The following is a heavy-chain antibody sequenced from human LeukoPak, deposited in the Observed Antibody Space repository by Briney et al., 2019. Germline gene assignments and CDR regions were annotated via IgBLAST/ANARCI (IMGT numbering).Heavy chain of an antibody. J-gene: IGHJ1*01. CDR2: LSWDGGTT. CDR1: GFTFHDYT. D-gene: IGHD6-19*01. V-gene: IGHV3-43*01. Sequence: PGGSLRLSCAASGFTFHDYTMHWVRQAPGKGLEWVSLLSWDGGTTYYADSVKGRFTISRDNSKNSVYLQMNSLRSDDTALYYCAKGSRAVAGIAEYFHHWGLGTLVTVSS. CDR3: AKGSRAVAGIAEYFHH.